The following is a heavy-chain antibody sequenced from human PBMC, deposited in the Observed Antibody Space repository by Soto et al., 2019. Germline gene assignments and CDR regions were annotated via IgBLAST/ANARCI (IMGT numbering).Heavy chain of an antibody. D-gene: IGHD6-19*01. Sequence: EVQLLESGGGLVQPGWSLRLSCAASGFTFSSYAMTWVRQAPGKGLEWVSTISRSGDSTYYRDSVKGRFTISRDNSKNTVYLQMNSLRAEDTAGYYCAKTDKFNPQSSGWANRFDYWGQGTLVTVSS. J-gene: IGHJ4*02. CDR3: AKTDKFNPQSSGWANRFDY. CDR1: GFTFSSYA. CDR2: ISRSGDST. V-gene: IGHV3-23*01.